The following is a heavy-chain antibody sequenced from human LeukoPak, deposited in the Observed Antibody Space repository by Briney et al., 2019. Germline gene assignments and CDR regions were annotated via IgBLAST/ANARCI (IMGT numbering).Heavy chain of an antibody. D-gene: IGHD3-16*01. Sequence: SETLSLTCTVSGGSISSYYWSWIRQPPGKGLEWIGYIYYSGCTNYNPSLKSRVTISVDTSKNQFSLKLSSVTAADTAVYYCARVLGARRFDYWGQGTLVTVSS. CDR3: ARVLGARRFDY. CDR2: IYYSGCT. CDR1: GGSISSYY. J-gene: IGHJ4*02. V-gene: IGHV4-59*01.